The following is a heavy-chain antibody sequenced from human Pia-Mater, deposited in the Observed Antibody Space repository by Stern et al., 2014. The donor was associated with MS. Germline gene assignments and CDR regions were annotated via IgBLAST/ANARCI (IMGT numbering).Heavy chain of an antibody. V-gene: IGHV3-30*18. Sequence: VQLVESGGGVVQPGRSLRLSCAASGFTFSSYGMHWVRQAPGKGLEWVAVISYDGSNKYYADSVKGRFTISRDNSKNTLYLQMNSLRAEDTAVYYCAKEALYRCSSTSCYFSDYWGQGTLVTVSS. D-gene: IGHD2-2*01. CDR2: ISYDGSNK. CDR3: AKEALYRCSSTSCYFSDY. J-gene: IGHJ4*02. CDR1: GFTFSSYG.